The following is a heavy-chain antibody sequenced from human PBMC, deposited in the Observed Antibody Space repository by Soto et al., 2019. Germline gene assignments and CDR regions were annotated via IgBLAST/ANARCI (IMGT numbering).Heavy chain of an antibody. V-gene: IGHV4-59*12. Sequence: SETLSLTCTVSGGSISSYYWSWIRQPPGKGLEWIGYIYYSGSTNYNPSLKSRVTISVETSKNQFSLKLSSVTAADTAVYYCARDSLGYCSGGSCYAYYYMDVWGKGTTVTVSS. CDR1: GGSISSYY. D-gene: IGHD2-15*01. J-gene: IGHJ6*03. CDR3: ARDSLGYCSGGSCYAYYYMDV. CDR2: IYYSGST.